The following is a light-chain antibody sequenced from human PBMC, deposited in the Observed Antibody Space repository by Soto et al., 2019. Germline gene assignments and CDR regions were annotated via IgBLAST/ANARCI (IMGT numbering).Light chain of an antibody. CDR2: DVT. CDR3: STYTNSNTRV. Sequence: QSALTQPASVSGSPGQSITISCTGTSSDVGSYNYVSWYQQHPGKAPKLMIYDVTNRPSGVSNRFSGSKSGNTASLTISGLQAEDEADYHCSTYTNSNTRVFGGGTKVTVL. V-gene: IGLV2-14*01. J-gene: IGLJ2*01. CDR1: SSDVGSYNY.